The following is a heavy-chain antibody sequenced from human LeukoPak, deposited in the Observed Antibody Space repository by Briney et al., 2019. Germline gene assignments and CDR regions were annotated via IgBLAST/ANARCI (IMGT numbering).Heavy chain of an antibody. CDR3: AKDQSSGWPHYFDY. D-gene: IGHD6-19*01. CDR2: FSGSGGST. Sequence: GGSLRLSCAASGFTFSSYGMSWVRQAPGKGLECISGFSGSGGSTYYADSVKGRFTISRDNSKNTLYLQMNSLRADDTAVYYCAKDQSSGWPHYFDYWGQGTLVTVSS. J-gene: IGHJ4*02. CDR1: GFTFSSYG. V-gene: IGHV3-23*01.